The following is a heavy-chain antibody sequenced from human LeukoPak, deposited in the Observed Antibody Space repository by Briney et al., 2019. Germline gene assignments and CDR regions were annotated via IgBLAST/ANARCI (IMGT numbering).Heavy chain of an antibody. J-gene: IGHJ4*02. Sequence: GGSLRLSCTVSGFTVISNSMSWVRQAPGKGLEWVSFIYSGGTTLYSDSVKGRFTISRDNSKNTLYLQMNSLRAEDTAVYYCAKTSSVVAYPPFDYWGQGTLVTVSS. CDR1: GFTVISNS. D-gene: IGHD3-22*01. CDR2: IYSGGTT. CDR3: AKTSSVVAYPPFDY. V-gene: IGHV3-53*01.